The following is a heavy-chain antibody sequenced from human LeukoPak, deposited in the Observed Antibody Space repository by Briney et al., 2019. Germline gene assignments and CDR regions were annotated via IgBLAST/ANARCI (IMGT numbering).Heavy chain of an antibody. V-gene: IGHV4-59*11. CDR1: GGSISSHY. Sequence: PSETLSLTCTVSGGSISSHYWSWIRQPPGKGLEGIGYIYYSGSTNYNPPLKSRVTISVDTSKIQFSRKLSSVTAADMGVYYCASLAKNAFDFWGQGTMVTVSS. CDR2: IYYSGST. CDR3: ASLAKNAFDF. J-gene: IGHJ3*01.